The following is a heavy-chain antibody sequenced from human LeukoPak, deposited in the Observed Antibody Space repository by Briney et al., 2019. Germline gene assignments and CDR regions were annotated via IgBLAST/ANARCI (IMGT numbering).Heavy chain of an antibody. J-gene: IGHJ4*02. CDR1: GFTFGDYL. Sequence: LSGRSLRLSCTASGFTFGDYLMSWFRQAPGKGLEWIGFISGGTTEYAASVKGRFTISRDDSTSIAYLQMNSLTTEDTAMYYCSRGSGWLSVYWGQGTLVTVSS. CDR2: ISGGTT. V-gene: IGHV3-49*03. CDR3: SRGSGWLSVY. D-gene: IGHD6-19*01.